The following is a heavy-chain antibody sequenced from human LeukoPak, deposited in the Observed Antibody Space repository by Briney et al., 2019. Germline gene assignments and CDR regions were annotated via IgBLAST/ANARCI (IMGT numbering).Heavy chain of an antibody. CDR3: AKDLGQGDYDFWSGYYTGYYYYYGMDV. CDR1: GFTFSSYW. Sequence: GSLRLSCAASGFTFSSYWMSWVRQAPGKGLEWVSAISGSGGSTYYADSVKGRFTISRDNSKNTLYLQMNSLRAEDTAVYYCAKDLGQGDYDFWSGYYTGYYYYYGMDVWGQGTTVTVSS. D-gene: IGHD3-3*01. J-gene: IGHJ6*02. CDR2: ISGSGGST. V-gene: IGHV3-23*01.